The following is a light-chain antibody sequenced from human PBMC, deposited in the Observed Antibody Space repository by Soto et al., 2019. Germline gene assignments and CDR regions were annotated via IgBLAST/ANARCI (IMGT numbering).Light chain of an antibody. CDR1: QSISSW. J-gene: IGKJ4*01. CDR2: EGS. Sequence: DIQMTQSPSTLSACIGDTVTITCRANQSISSWLAWYQQKPGKAPKLLISEGSSLESGVPSRFSGSGSGTEFTLTISSLQPDDLATYYCQQYNSSPLTFGGGTKVEIK. V-gene: IGKV1-5*01. CDR3: QQYNSSPLT.